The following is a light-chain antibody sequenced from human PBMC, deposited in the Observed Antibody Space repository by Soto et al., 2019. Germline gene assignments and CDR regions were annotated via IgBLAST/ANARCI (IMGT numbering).Light chain of an antibody. J-gene: IGKJ1*01. CDR2: GAS. Sequence: ELALTQSPGTLPLSPGERATLSCRASQSVSSSYLAWYQQKPGQAPRIIIYGASSRATGIPDRFSGSGSGTDCTLTISRLEPEDVAVYYCQQYGSSPRTFGQGTKVDIK. V-gene: IGKV3-20*01. CDR1: QSVSSSY. CDR3: QQYGSSPRT.